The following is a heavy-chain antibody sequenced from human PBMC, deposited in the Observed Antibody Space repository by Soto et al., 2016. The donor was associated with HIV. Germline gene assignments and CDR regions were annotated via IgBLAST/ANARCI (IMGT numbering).Heavy chain of an antibody. CDR3: VKDNSGWYYFDY. CDR1: GFTFGAYA. Sequence: EVQLVESGGGLVQPGRSLRLSCAASGFTFGAYAMHWVRQAPGKGLEWVSGISWNSGNIGYADFVKGRFTISRDNAKNSLYLQMDSLRPEDTAFYYCVKDNSGWYYFDYWGQGTLVTVSS. CDR2: ISWNSGNI. J-gene: IGHJ4*02. V-gene: IGHV3-9*01. D-gene: IGHD6-19*01.